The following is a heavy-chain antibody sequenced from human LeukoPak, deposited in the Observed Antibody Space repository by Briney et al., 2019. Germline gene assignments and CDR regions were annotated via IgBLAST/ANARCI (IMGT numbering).Heavy chain of an antibody. CDR2: IYPDDSDT. V-gene: IGHV5-51*01. CDR3: ASQRTTAATRAFDI. Sequence: GESLKISCQGSGYTFTSYWIGWVRQMPGKGLEWMGIIYPDDSDTRYSPSFQGQVTISADRSISTAYLQWSSLKAPDTAMYYCASQRTTAATRAFDIWGQGTMVTVSS. CDR1: GYTFTSYW. D-gene: IGHD2-15*01. J-gene: IGHJ3*02.